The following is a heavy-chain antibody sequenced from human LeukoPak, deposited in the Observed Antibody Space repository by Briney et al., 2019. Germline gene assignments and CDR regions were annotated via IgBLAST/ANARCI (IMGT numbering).Heavy chain of an antibody. CDR2: ISWNSGSI. D-gene: IGHD2-8*01. J-gene: IGHJ4*02. Sequence: GRSLRLSCAASGFTFDDYAMHWVRQAPGKGLEWVSGISWNSGSIGYADSVKGRFTISRDNAKNSLYLQMNSLGAEDTALYYCAKDNCTNGVCYLAYWGQGTLVTVSS. CDR3: AKDNCTNGVCYLAY. V-gene: IGHV3-9*01. CDR1: GFTFDDYA.